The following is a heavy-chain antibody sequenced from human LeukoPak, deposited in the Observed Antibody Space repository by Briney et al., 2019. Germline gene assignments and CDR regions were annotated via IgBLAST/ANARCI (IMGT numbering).Heavy chain of an antibody. D-gene: IGHD7-27*01. CDR1: GFTFDDYA. CDR2: ISWNSGSI. J-gene: IGHJ4*02. V-gene: IGHV3-9*01. CDR3: AKDTALTGVIFDY. Sequence: GGSLRLSCAASGFTFDDYAMHWVRQAPGKGLEWVSGISWNSGSIGYADSVKGRFTISRDNAKNSLYLQMNSLRAEDTALYYCAKDTALTGVIFDYWGQGTLVTVXX.